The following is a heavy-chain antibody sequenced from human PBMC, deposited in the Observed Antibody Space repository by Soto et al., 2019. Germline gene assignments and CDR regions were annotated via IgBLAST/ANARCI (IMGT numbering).Heavy chain of an antibody. CDR1: GYTFTSYD. D-gene: IGHD2-2*01. J-gene: IGHJ4*02. CDR3: ARGEVGYCSSTRCYVVDY. Sequence: ASVKVSCKASGYTFTSYDINWVRQATGQGLEWMGWMNPNSGNTGFAQKFQGRVTMTRNTSISTVYMELSGLRSEDTAVYYCARGEVGYCSSTRCYVVDYWGQ. CDR2: MNPNSGNT. V-gene: IGHV1-8*01.